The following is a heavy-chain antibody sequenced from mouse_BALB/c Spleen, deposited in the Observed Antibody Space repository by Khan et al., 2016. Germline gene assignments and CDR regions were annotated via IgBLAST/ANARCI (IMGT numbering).Heavy chain of an antibody. CDR3: ARYVSSYYAMDY. Sequence: QIQLVQSGPELKKPGETVKISCKASGYTFTNYGMNWVKQAPGKGLKRMGWINTYTGEPTYADDFKGRFASSLEPSASPAYLQINNLKNEDTATDFGARYVSSYYAMDYWGQGTSVTVSS. CDR1: GYTFTNYG. J-gene: IGHJ4*01. V-gene: IGHV9-3-1*01. CDR2: INTYTGEP.